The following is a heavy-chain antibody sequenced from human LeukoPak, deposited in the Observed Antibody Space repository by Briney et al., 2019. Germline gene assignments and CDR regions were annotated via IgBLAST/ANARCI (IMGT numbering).Heavy chain of an antibody. CDR3: AREACREVGLMWPRLGGQDCRYDH. Sequence: GASVKVSCKASGDTFSRYAVNWVRQAPGQGPEWMGRITPFLGIANYPQKFQGRVTIPADESTTTVYMELSSLRSEDSAVYYCAREACREVGLMWPRLGGQDCRYDHWGQGTLVTVSS. D-gene: IGHD3-16*01. J-gene: IGHJ4*02. V-gene: IGHV1-69*04. CDR2: ITPFLGIA. CDR1: GDTFSRYA.